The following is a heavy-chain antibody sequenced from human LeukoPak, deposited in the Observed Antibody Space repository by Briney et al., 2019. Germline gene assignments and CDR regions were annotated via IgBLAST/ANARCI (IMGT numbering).Heavy chain of an antibody. J-gene: IGHJ4*02. CDR3: ARGEERDFDY. V-gene: IGHV4-61*02. Sequence: SQTRSLTCTVSAGSISSGSYYCSWIRQPAGKGLEWIGRIYTSGSTNYNPSLKSRVTISVDTSKNQFSLKLSSVTAADTAVYYCARGEERDFDYWGQGTLVTVSS. CDR2: IYTSGST. CDR1: AGSISSGSYY.